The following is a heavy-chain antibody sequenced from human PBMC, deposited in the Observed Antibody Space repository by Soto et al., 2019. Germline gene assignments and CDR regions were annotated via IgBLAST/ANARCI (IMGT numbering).Heavy chain of an antibody. D-gene: IGHD3-22*01. J-gene: IGHJ2*01. Sequence: PSETLSLTCTVSGGSISSGGYYWSWIRQHPGKGLEWIGYIYYSGSTYYNPSLKSRVSISVDTSENQFSLKLSSVTAADTAVYYCARATYYYDSSGYWYFDLWGRGTLVTVSS. CDR2: IYYSGST. CDR1: GGSISSGGYY. CDR3: ARATYYYDSSGYWYFDL. V-gene: IGHV4-31*03.